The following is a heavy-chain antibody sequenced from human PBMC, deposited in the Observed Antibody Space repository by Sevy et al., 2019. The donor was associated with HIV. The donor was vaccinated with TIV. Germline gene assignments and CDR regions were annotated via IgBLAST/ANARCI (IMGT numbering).Heavy chain of an antibody. Sequence: GGSLRLSCAASGFTFSSYAMHWVRQAPGKGLEWVAVVSYDGDNKYYADSVKGRFIISRDNSKNTLYLQMNSLRSEDTAVNYCARVSFCSAWHANPIDYWGQGTLVTVSS. CDR1: GFTFSSYA. J-gene: IGHJ4*02. V-gene: IGHV3-30-3*01. D-gene: IGHD3-3*01. CDR3: ARVSFCSAWHANPIDY. CDR2: VSYDGDNK.